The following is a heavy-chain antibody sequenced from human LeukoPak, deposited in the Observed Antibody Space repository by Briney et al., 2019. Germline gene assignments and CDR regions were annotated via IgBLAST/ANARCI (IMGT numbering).Heavy chain of an antibody. D-gene: IGHD3-3*01. Sequence: GGSLRLSCAASGFTVSTNYMSWVRQAPGKKLEWVSDIYSDGSTFYADSVRGRFTISRDDSKNTLYLQMNSLRAEDTAVYHCARYDFILISYFDLWGRGTLVTVSS. V-gene: IGHV3-53*01. CDR2: IYSDGST. CDR3: ARYDFILISYFDL. CDR1: GFTVSTNY. J-gene: IGHJ2*01.